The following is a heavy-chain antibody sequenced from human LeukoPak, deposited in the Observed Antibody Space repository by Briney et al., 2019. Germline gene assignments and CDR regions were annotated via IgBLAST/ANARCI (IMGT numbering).Heavy chain of an antibody. CDR2: ISGSGGST. CDR1: GFTFSRHG. CDR3: AKRSGVLLWFGAHRVGYFDY. V-gene: IGHV3-23*01. D-gene: IGHD3-10*01. Sequence: GGSLRLSCAGSGFTFSRHGMNWVRQAPGKGLEWVSGISGSGGSTYYADSVKGRFTISRDNSKNTLYLQMNSLRAEDTAVYYCAKRSGVLLWFGAHRVGYFDYWGQGTLVTVSS. J-gene: IGHJ4*02.